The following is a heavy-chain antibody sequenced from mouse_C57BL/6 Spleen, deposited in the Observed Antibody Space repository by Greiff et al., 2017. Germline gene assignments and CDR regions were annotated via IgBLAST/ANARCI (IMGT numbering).Heavy chain of an antibody. CDR3: ARPSTVVAPYAMDY. CDR2: ISSGGSYT. V-gene: IGHV5-6*02. D-gene: IGHD1-1*01. J-gene: IGHJ4*01. Sequence: DVKLVESGGDLVKPGGSLKLSCAASGFTFSSYGMSWVRQTPDKRLEWVATISSGGSYTYYPDSVKGRFTISRDNAKNTLYLQMGRLKSEDTAMYYCARPSTVVAPYAMDYWGQGTSVTVSS. CDR1: GFTFSSYG.